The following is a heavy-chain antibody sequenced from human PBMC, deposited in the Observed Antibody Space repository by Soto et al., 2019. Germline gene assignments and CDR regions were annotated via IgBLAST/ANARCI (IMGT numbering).Heavy chain of an antibody. CDR3: VSAAKWELLFDY. D-gene: IGHD1-26*01. CDR2: IYYTEGT. V-gene: IGHV4-39*01. J-gene: IGHJ4*02. Sequence: SETLSLTCTVSGGSISSSNYYWAWIRQPPGKGLEWIGSIYYTEGTYYNPSLKSRVTISVDTSKNQVSLQLFSVTAADTAVYYCVSAAKWELLFDYWGQGTLVTVSS. CDR1: GGSISSSNYY.